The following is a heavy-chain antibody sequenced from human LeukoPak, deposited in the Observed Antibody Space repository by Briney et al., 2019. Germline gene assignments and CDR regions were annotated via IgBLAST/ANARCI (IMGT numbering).Heavy chain of an antibody. CDR3: ARGMGGNWFDP. J-gene: IGHJ5*02. D-gene: IGHD2-8*01. CDR2: IYYSENT. CDR1: GGSISSYY. V-gene: IGHV4-59*01. Sequence: PSEALSLTCTVSGGSISSYYWSWIRQPPGKGLEWIVYIYYSENTNYNPSLKRRVTISVDTSKNQFSLKLSSVTAADTAMYYCARGMGGNWFDPWGQGTLVTVSS.